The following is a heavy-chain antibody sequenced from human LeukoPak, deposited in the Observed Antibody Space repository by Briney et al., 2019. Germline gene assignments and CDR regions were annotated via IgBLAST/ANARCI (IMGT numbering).Heavy chain of an antibody. V-gene: IGHV3-64*01. D-gene: IGHD4-17*01. J-gene: IGHJ4*02. CDR2: ISSNGGST. Sequence: QTGGSLRLSCAASGFTFSSYAMHWVRQAPGKGLEYVSAISSNGGSTYYANSVKGRFTISRDNSKNTLYLQMGSLRAEDMAVYYCARRAIYGDYYDYWGQGTLVTVSS. CDR3: ARRAIYGDYYDY. CDR1: GFTFSSYA.